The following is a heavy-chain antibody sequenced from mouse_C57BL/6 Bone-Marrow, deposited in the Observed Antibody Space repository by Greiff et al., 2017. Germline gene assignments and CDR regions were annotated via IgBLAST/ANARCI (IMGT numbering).Heavy chain of an antibody. CDR1: GFTFSDYG. Sequence: EVHLVESGGGLVKPGGSLKLSCAASGFTFSDYGMHWVRQAPEKGLEWVAYISSGSSTIYYADTVKGRFTISRDNAKNTLFLQMTSLRSEDTAMYYCAREGWLQRKPALFAYWGQGTLVTVSA. J-gene: IGHJ3*01. CDR3: AREGWLQRKPALFAY. D-gene: IGHD2-3*01. V-gene: IGHV5-17*01. CDR2: ISSGSSTI.